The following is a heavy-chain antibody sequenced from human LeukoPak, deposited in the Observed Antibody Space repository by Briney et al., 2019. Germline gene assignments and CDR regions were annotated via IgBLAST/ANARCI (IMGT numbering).Heavy chain of an antibody. J-gene: IGHJ4*02. V-gene: IGHV3-74*01. CDR3: ARVNWELTTEDY. CDR1: GFTFSNYW. Sequence: GGSLLLSCAASGFTFSNYWMHWVRQAPGKGLVWISRINSDGSSTSYADSVKGRFTISRDNAKNTLSLQTNSLRAEDTAIYYCARVNWELTTEDYWGQGTRVTVSS. D-gene: IGHD4-11*01. CDR2: INSDGSST.